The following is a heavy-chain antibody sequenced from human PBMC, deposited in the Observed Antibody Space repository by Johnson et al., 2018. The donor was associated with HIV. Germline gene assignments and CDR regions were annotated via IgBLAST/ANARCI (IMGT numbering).Heavy chain of an antibody. CDR3: ARDRGYWDAFDI. D-gene: IGHD3-22*01. J-gene: IGHJ3*02. CDR2: IYSGDTT. CDR1: GFTVSTNY. Sequence: VQLVESGGGLVQPGGSLRLSCASGFTVSTNYMSWVRQAPGKGLEWVSVIYSGDTTYYADSVKGRFTIARNNSKNTLYLQMNSLRAEDTAVYYCARDRGYWDAFDIWGQGTMVTVSS. V-gene: IGHV3-66*01.